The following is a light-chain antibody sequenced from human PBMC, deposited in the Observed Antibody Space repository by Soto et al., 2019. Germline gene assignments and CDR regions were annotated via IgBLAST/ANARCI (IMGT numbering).Light chain of an antibody. CDR2: GAS. CDR3: QHYDNTPPSVT. CDR1: QSVSSDY. V-gene: IGKV3-20*01. Sequence: IVLTQSPDTLSLSPWERATLTCRASQSVSSDYLVWYQQKPGQAPRLLIYGASRRATGIPDRFRGSGSGTDFILTISRLEPEDFAVYYCQHYDNTPPSVTFGPGTKVDI. J-gene: IGKJ3*01.